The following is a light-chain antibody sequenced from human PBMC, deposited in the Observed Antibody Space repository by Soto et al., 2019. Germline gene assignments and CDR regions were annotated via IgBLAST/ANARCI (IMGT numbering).Light chain of an antibody. CDR2: DVS. CDR3: NSFTTSSTLV. Sequence: QSVLTQPASVSGSPGQSITISCTGTSSDVGAYNYVSWYQHHTGKAPKLMIYDVSNRPSGVSNRFSGSKSGNTASLTISGLQAEDEADYYCNSFTTSSTLVFGGGTKVTVL. V-gene: IGLV2-14*03. CDR1: SSDVGAYNY. J-gene: IGLJ2*01.